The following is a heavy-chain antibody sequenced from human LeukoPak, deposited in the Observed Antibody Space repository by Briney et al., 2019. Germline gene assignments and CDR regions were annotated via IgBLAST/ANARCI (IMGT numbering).Heavy chain of an antibody. V-gene: IGHV3-9*01. CDR3: ASARGRRDGYSFGAFDL. CDR1: GFTIDDYG. Sequence: GRSPRLSCAASGFTIDDYGMHWVRQAPGKGLEWVSGISWNSGSIGYADSVKGRFTISRDNAKNSLFLQMSSLRAEDTALYYCASARGRRDGYSFGAFDLWGQGTMVTVSS. J-gene: IGHJ3*01. D-gene: IGHD5-24*01. CDR2: ISWNSGSI.